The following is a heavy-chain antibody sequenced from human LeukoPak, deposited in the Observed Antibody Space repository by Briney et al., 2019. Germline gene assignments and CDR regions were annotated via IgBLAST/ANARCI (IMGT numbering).Heavy chain of an antibody. V-gene: IGHV1-18*01. J-gene: IGHJ3*02. CDR1: GYTFTSYG. Sequence: ASVKVSCKASGYTFTSYGISWVRQAPGQGLEWMGWISAYNGNTNYAQKLQGRVTMTEDTSTDTAYMELSSLRSEDTAVYYCATVGPYVWGSPPSSDAFDIWGQGTMVTVSS. CDR2: ISAYNGNT. CDR3: ATVGPYVWGSPPSSDAFDI. D-gene: IGHD3-16*01.